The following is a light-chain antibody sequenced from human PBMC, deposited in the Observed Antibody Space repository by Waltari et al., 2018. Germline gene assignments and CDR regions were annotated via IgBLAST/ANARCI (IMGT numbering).Light chain of an antibody. CDR3: QTWGTGLGV. V-gene: IGLV4-69*01. J-gene: IGLJ3*02. CDR2: LNSDGSH. Sequence: QLVLTQSPSASASLGASVKLTCTLSSGPSSYALAWPQQQPEKGPRYLMKLNSDGSHSKGDGIPDRFSGSSSGAERYLTISSLQSEDEADYYCQTWGTGLGVFGGGTKLTVL. CDR1: SGPSSYA.